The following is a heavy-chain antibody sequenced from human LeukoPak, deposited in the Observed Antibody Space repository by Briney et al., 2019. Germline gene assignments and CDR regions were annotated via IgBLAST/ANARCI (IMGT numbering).Heavy chain of an antibody. D-gene: IGHD3-22*01. Sequence: GASVKVSCKASGYTFTGYYMHWVRQAPGQGLEWMGWINPNSGGTNYAQKFQGRVTMTRDTSISTAYMELSRLRSDDTAVYYCARDSESYYDSSGYYDAFDIWGQGTMVTVSS. CDR1: GYTFTGYY. CDR3: ARDSESYYDSSGYYDAFDI. J-gene: IGHJ3*02. CDR2: INPNSGGT. V-gene: IGHV1-2*02.